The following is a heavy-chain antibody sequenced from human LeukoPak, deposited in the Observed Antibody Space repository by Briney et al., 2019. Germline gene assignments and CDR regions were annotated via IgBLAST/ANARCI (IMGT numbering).Heavy chain of an antibody. V-gene: IGHV4-39*01. CDR3: ASLHIVVVTAILEGWFDP. D-gene: IGHD2-21*02. Sequence: SETLSLTCTVSGGSISSSSYYWGWIRQPPGKGLEWIGSIYYSGSTYYNPSLKSRVTISVDTSKNQFSLKLSSVTAADTAVYYCASLHIVVVTAILEGWFDPWGQGTLVTVSS. CDR1: GGSISSSSYY. J-gene: IGHJ5*02. CDR2: IYYSGST.